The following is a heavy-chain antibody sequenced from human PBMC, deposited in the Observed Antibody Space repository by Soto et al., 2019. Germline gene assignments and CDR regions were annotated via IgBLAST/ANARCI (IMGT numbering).Heavy chain of an antibody. Sequence: SLTCTVSGGSLNSYYWTWIRQSPGKGLEWIGYVSSTGSTNYNPSLKSRVILSLDTSTSEVSLSLTSVTAADAAVYYCARGRGSGSPDNWFEPWGQGTLVTVSS. D-gene: IGHD3-10*01. CDR1: GGSLNSYY. CDR2: VSSTGST. V-gene: IGHV4-59*01. J-gene: IGHJ5*02. CDR3: ARGRGSGSPDNWFEP.